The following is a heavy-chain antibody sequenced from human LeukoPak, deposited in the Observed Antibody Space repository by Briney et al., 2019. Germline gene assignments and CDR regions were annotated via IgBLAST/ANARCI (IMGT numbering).Heavy chain of an antibody. Sequence: PGGSLRLSCAASGFTFSSYSMNWLRQAPGKGLEWVSYISTSSSTIYYADSVKGRFTISRDNAKNSLYLQMNSLRAEDTAVYYCARWRGALDAFDIWGQGTMVTVSS. CDR2: ISTSSSTI. D-gene: IGHD3-10*01. J-gene: IGHJ3*02. CDR3: ARWRGALDAFDI. CDR1: GFTFSSYS. V-gene: IGHV3-48*01.